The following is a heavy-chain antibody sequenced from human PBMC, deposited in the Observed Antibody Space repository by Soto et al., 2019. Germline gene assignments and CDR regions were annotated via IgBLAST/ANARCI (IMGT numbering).Heavy chain of an antibody. CDR3: AKDLLLWFGELSTHPFDY. J-gene: IGHJ4*02. V-gene: IGHV3-23*01. CDR1: GFTFSSYA. Sequence: LRLSCAASGFTFSSYAMSWVRQAPGKGLEWVSAISGSGGSTYYADSVKGRFTISRDNSKNTLYLQMNSLRAEDTAVYYCAKDLLLWFGELSTHPFDYWGQGTLVTVS. D-gene: IGHD3-10*01. CDR2: ISGSGGST.